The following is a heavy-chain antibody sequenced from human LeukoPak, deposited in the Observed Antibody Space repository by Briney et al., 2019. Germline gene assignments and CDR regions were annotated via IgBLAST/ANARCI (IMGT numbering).Heavy chain of an antibody. D-gene: IGHD2-15*01. CDR2: INVNSGDT. CDR3: ARDGGLDF. J-gene: IGHJ4*02. Sequence: ASVKVSCKASRYTFSAYYIHWLRQAPGQGLEWMGWINVNSGDTNSAPNFQGRVTLTRDMSSNTAYMEVTKLTLDDTAVFYCARDGGLDFWGQGTLVTVSS. CDR1: RYTFSAYY. V-gene: IGHV1-2*02.